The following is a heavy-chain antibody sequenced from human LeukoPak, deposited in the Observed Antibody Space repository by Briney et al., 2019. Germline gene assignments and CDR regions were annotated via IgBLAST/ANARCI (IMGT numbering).Heavy chain of an antibody. D-gene: IGHD3-22*01. CDR1: GFTFDDYA. V-gene: IGHV3-9*01. CDR3: AKGSHYDSSVRSSGNAIDY. CDR2: ISWNSGSI. Sequence: GGSLRLSCAASGFTFDDYAMHWVRQAPGKGLEWVSGISWNSGSIGYADSVKGRFTISRDNAKNSLYLQMNSLRAEDTALYYCAKGSHYDSSVRSSGNAIDYWGQGTLVTVSS. J-gene: IGHJ4*02.